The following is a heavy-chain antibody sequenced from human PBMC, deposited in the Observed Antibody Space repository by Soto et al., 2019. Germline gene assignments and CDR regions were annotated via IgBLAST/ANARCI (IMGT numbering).Heavy chain of an antibody. V-gene: IGHV3-21*01. D-gene: IGHD6-13*01. CDR1: GFTFRSFT. Sequence: GGSLRLSCAASGFTFRSFTMNWVRQAPGNGLEWVSTISSNSAYIYYTYALRGRVTISRDNDKNSLHLQMNRLRDDHPPVYYCTRDASRDSSARGWFDPWGPGTLVTVSS. J-gene: IGHJ5*02. CDR2: ISSNSAYI. CDR3: TRDASRDSSARGWFDP.